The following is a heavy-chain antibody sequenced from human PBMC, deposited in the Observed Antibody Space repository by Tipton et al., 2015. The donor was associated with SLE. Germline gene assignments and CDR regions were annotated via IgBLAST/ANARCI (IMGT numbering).Heavy chain of an antibody. V-gene: IGHV4-59*11. CDR2: IYYSGST. CDR3: ARDRTGGDAFDI. J-gene: IGHJ3*02. CDR1: GGSISSHY. Sequence: LRLSCTVSGGSISSHYWSWIRQPPGKGLEWIGYIYYSGSTNYNPSLKSRVTISVDTSKNQFSLKLSSVTAADTAVYYCARDRTGGDAFDIWGQGTMVTVSS. D-gene: IGHD3-10*01.